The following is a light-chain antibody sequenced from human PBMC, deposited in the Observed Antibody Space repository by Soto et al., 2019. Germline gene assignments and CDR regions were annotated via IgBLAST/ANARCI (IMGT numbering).Light chain of an antibody. CDR3: CSYAGSFPWV. CDR1: TGDVGAYNF. V-gene: IGLV2-11*01. CDR2: DDS. J-gene: IGLJ3*02. Sequence: QSALTQPRSVSGSPGQSVTISCTGTTGDVGAYNFVSWYQLHPDKAPKLMIYDDSKRPSGVPDRFSASKSGNTASLTISGLQAEDEADYYCCSYAGSFPWVFGGGTQLTVL.